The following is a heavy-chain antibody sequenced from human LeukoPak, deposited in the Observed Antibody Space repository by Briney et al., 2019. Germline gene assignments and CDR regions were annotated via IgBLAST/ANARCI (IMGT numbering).Heavy chain of an antibody. CDR1: GGSISSYY. CDR2: IYYSGST. D-gene: IGHD3-10*01. Sequence: SETLSLTCTVSGGSISSYYWSWIRQPPGKGLEWIGYIYYSGSTNYNPSLKSRVTISVDTSKNQFSLKLSSVTAADTAVYYCARDRPYYYGSGTYFDYWGQGTLVTVSS. V-gene: IGHV4-59*01. CDR3: ARDRPYYYGSGTYFDY. J-gene: IGHJ4*02.